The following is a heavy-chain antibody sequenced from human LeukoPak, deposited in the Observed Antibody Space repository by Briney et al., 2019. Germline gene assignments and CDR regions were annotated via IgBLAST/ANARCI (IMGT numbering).Heavy chain of an antibody. V-gene: IGHV3-23*01. Sequence: GGSLRLSYAASGFTFSSYAMSWVRQAPGKGLEWVSAISGSGGSTYYADSVKGRFTIPRDNSKNTLYLQMNSLRAEDTAVYYCAKDLYLRGYDFWSGYSPEAFDIWGQGTMVTVSS. CDR1: GFTFSSYA. CDR3: AKDLYLRGYDFWSGYSPEAFDI. D-gene: IGHD3-3*01. CDR2: ISGSGGST. J-gene: IGHJ3*02.